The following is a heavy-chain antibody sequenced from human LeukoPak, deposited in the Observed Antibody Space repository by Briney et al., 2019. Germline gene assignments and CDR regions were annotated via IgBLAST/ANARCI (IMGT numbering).Heavy chain of an antibody. Sequence: PGRSLRLSCAASGFTFSSYGMHWVRQAPGKGLEWVAVIWYDGSNKYYGESVKGRFTISRDNSKKTLYLQMNSLRAEDTAVYYCARAKGPGIAAAGEYFQHWGQGTLVTVSS. V-gene: IGHV3-33*01. D-gene: IGHD6-13*01. CDR2: IWYDGSNK. CDR3: ARAKGPGIAAAGEYFQH. CDR1: GFTFSSYG. J-gene: IGHJ1*01.